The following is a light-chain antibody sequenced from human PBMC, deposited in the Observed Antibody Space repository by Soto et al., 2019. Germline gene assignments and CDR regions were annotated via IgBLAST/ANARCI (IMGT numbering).Light chain of an antibody. CDR3: QQYYSPPWT. V-gene: IGKV4-1*01. CDR1: QSVLYSSNNKDY. J-gene: IGKJ1*01. Sequence: DIVMTQSPDSLAVSLGERATINCKSSQSVLYSSNNKDYLAWYQQKLGQPPKLLIYWASTRESGVPDRFSGSGSGTDFTLTISSLQAEDVAVYYCQQYYSPPWTFGQGTKVEIQ. CDR2: WAS.